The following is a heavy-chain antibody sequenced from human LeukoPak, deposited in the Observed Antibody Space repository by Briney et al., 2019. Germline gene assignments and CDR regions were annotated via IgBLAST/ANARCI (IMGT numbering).Heavy chain of an antibody. CDR3: TRGIRKNYRYYFDY. J-gene: IGHJ4*02. Sequence: GGSLRLSCAASGFTVNNNYMNWVRQAPGKVLEWVSVIYSGGSTYYADSMKGRFTASRDNSKNTLYLQMNSLRAEDTAVYYCTRGIRKNYRYYFDYWGQGTLVTVSS. CDR1: GFTVNNNY. V-gene: IGHV3-66*02. CDR2: IYSGGST. D-gene: IGHD1-7*01.